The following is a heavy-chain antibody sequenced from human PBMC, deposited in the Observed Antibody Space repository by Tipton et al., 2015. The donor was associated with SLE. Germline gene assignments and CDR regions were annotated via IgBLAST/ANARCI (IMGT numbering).Heavy chain of an antibody. V-gene: IGHV4-59*01. CDR3: ARGVRDGYNYYFDY. CDR2: VSYSGST. D-gene: IGHD5-24*01. J-gene: IGHJ4*02. CDR1: GGSISSSY. Sequence: TLSLTCTVSGGSISSSYWSWIRQPPGKGLESIGYVSYSGSTNYNPSLKSRVTISVDTSKNQFSLKLSSVTAADTAVYYCARGVRDGYNYYFDYWGQGTLVTVSS.